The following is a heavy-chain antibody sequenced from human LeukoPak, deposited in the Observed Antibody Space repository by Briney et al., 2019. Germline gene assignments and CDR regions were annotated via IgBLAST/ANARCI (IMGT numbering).Heavy chain of an antibody. V-gene: IGHV3-53*01. CDR2: IYSGGST. J-gene: IGHJ6*03. Sequence: GGSLRLSCAASGFTVRSNYMSWVRQAPGKGLEWVSVIYSGGSTYYADSVKGRFTISRDNSKNTLYLQMNSLRAEDTAVYYCARVLRVFGVVGYYYYYMDVWGKGTTVTVSS. CDR3: ARVLRVFGVVGYYYYYMDV. CDR1: GFTVRSNY. D-gene: IGHD3-3*01.